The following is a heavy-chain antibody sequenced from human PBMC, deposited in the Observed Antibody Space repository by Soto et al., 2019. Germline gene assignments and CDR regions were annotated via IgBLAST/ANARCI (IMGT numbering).Heavy chain of an antibody. J-gene: IGHJ5*02. D-gene: IGHD4-17*01. CDR1: GYTFTSYA. CDR2: INAGNGNT. CDR3: ARVKGTTVVTGNWFDP. Sequence: ASVKVSCKASGYTFTSYAMHWVRQAPGQRLEWMGWINAGNGNTKYSQKFQGRVTITRDTSASTAYMELSSLRSEDTAVYYCARVKGTTVVTGNWFDPWGQGTLVTVSS. V-gene: IGHV1-3*01.